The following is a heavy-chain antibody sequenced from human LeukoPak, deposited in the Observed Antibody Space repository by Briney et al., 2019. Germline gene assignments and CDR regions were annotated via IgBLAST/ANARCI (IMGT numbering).Heavy chain of an antibody. CDR2: ISSSGST. Sequence: SETLALTCTVSGDSISSGDYYWSWIRQPAGKGLEWIGRISSSGSTNYNPSLKSRVTISVDTSKNQFSLKLSSVTAADTAVYYCARETKDIVGITWYYYMDVWHKGTRATVSS. J-gene: IGHJ6*03. V-gene: IGHV4-61*02. CDR1: GDSISSGDYY. CDR3: ARETKDIVGITWYYYMDV. D-gene: IGHD2-15*01.